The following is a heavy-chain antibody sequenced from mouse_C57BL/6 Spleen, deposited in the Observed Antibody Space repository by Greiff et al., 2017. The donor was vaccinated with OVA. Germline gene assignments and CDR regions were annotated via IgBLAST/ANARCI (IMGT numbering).Heavy chain of an antibody. V-gene: IGHV1-69*01. CDR3: LYGSSDWYFDV. D-gene: IGHD1-1*01. J-gene: IGHJ1*03. CDR2: IDPSDSYT. CDR1: GYTFTSYW. Sequence: VKLQQPGAELVMPGASVKLSCKASGYTFTSYWMHWVKQRPGQGLEWIGEIDPSDSYTNYNQKFKGKSTLTVDKSSSTAYMQLSSLTSEDSAVYYCLYGSSDWYFDVWGTGTTVTVSS.